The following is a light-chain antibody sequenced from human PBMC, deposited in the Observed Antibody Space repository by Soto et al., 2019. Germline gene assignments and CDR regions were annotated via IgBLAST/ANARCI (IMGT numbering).Light chain of an antibody. V-gene: IGKV1-39*01. J-gene: IGKJ4*01. CDR1: QTINNY. CDR3: QQTYSIPLT. Sequence: DIQMTQSPSSLSASVVDRVTLPCRTSQTINNYLNWYQQKPGRAPKLLIYAAYNLQSGVPSRFSGSGSGTDFTLAISALQPDDFATYFCQQTYSIPLTFGGGTKVDIK. CDR2: AAY.